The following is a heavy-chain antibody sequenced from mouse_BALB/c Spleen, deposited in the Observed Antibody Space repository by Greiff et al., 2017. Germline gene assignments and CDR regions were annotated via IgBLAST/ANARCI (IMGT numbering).Heavy chain of an antibody. Sequence: EVMLVESGGGLVKPGGSLKLSCAASGFTFSDYYMYWVRQTPEKRLEWVAYISNGGGSTYYPDTVKGRFTISRDNAKNTLYLQMSSLKSEDTAMYYCATQDYGSNFYYAMDYWGQGTSVTVSS. V-gene: IGHV5-12*01. D-gene: IGHD1-1*01. J-gene: IGHJ4*01. CDR2: ISNGGGST. CDR3: ATQDYGSNFYYAMDY. CDR1: GFTFSDYY.